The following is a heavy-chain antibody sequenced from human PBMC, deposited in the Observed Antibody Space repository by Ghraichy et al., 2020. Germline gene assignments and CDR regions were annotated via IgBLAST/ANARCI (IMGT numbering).Heavy chain of an antibody. CDR1: GGSFSGYY. CDR3: RRDGYNNDY. CDR2: INHSGST. V-gene: IGHV4-34*01. D-gene: IGHD5-24*01. Sequence: SETLSLTCAVYGGSFSGYYWSWIRQPPGKGLEWIGEINHSGSTNYNPSLKSRVTISVDTSKNQFSLKLSSVTAADTAVYYCRRDGYNNDYWGQGTLVTVSS. J-gene: IGHJ4*02.